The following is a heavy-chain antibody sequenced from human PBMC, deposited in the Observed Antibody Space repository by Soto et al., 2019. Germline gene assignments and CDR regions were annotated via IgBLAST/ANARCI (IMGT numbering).Heavy chain of an antibody. J-gene: IGHJ6*02. CDR1: GDSVSRNIAA. CDR2: TYYRSKWYN. CDR3: ARVTYSSGWTGFYGMDV. V-gene: IGHV6-1*01. Sequence: SQTLSLTCAISGDSVSRNIAAWNWIRQSPSRGLEWLGRTYYRSKWYNDYAVSVKSRITINPDTSKNQFSLQLNSVTPEDTAVYYCARVTYSSGWTGFYGMDVWGQGTTVTVSS. D-gene: IGHD6-19*01.